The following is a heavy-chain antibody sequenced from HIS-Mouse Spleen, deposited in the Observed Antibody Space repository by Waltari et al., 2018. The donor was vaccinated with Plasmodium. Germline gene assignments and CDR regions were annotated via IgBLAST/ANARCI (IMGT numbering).Heavy chain of an antibody. CDR1: GGSISSYY. CDR2: TYYSGST. J-gene: IGHJ5*02. CDR3: ARGGGGSSWPTPHMNWFDP. Sequence: QVQLQESGPGLVKPSETLSLTCTVSGGSISSYYWSWIRQPPGTGLEWIGYTYYSGSTNYNPPLKSRVTISVETSKNQFSLKLGSVTAADTAVYYCARGGGGSSWPTPHMNWFDPWGQGTLVTVSS. D-gene: IGHD6-13*01. V-gene: IGHV4-59*01.